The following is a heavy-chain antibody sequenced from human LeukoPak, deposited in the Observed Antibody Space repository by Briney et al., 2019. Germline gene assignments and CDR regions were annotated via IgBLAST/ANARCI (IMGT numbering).Heavy chain of an antibody. J-gene: IGHJ4*02. V-gene: IGHV3-66*01. D-gene: IGHD4-23*01. Sequence: PGGSLRLSCAASGLTVSSNYMTWVRRAPGKGLEWVSILYTGGATDYADSVKGRFTISRDTSKNTLFLQMNSLRAEDTAVYYCARSGGISFDHWGQGTQVTVSS. CDR1: GLTVSSNY. CDR2: LYTGGAT. CDR3: ARSGGISFDH.